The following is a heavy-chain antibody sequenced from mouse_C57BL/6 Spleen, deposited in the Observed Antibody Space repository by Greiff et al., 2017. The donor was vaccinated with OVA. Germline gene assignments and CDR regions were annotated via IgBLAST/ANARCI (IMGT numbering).Heavy chain of an antibody. D-gene: IGHD2-4*01. CDR2: IWSGGST. CDR1: GFSLTSYG. Sequence: QVHVKQSGPGLVQPSQSLSITCTVSGFSLTSYGVHWVRQSPGKGLEWLGVIWSGGSTDYNAAFISRLSISKDNSKSQVFFKMNSLQADDTAIYYCARNSLYYDYGLYMDYWGQGTSVTVSS. CDR3: ARNSLYYDYGLYMDY. J-gene: IGHJ4*01. V-gene: IGHV2-2*01.